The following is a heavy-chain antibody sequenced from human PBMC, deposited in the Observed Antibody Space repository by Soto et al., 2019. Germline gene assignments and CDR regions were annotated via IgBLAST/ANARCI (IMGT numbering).Heavy chain of an antibody. D-gene: IGHD4-17*01. V-gene: IGHV4-59*01. CDR1: GGSISSYY. CDR2: IYYSGST. Sequence: PSETLSLTCTVPGGSISSYYWSWIRQPPGKGLEWIGYIYYSGSTNYNPSLKSRVTISVDTSKNQFSLKLSSVTAADTAVYYCARVPNYGDYNFDYWGQGTLVTVSS. J-gene: IGHJ4*02. CDR3: ARVPNYGDYNFDY.